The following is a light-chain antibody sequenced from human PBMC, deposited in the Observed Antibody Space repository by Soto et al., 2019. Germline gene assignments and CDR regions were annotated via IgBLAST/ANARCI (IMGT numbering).Light chain of an antibody. CDR3: QSYDSSLSGSVL. V-gene: IGLV1-40*01. J-gene: IGLJ2*01. Sequence: QSVLTQPPSVSGAPGQRVTISCTGSSSNIGAPYDVHWYQQLPGTAPKLLIYANNKRPSGVPDRFSGSKSGTSASLAIAGLQTEDEADYYCQSYDSSLSGSVLFGGGTKVTVL. CDR1: SSNIGAPYD. CDR2: ANN.